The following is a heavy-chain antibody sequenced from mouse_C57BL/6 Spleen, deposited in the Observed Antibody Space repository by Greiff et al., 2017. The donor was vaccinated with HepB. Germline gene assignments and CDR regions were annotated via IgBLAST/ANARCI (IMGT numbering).Heavy chain of an antibody. CDR1: GYTFTSYG. CDR2: IYPRSGNT. J-gene: IGHJ2*01. CDR3: ATRGGGYDVFDY. D-gene: IGHD2-2*01. V-gene: IGHV1-81*01. Sequence: QVQLQQSGAELARPGASVKLSCKASGYTFTSYGISWVKQRTGQGLEWIGEIYPRSGNTYYNEKFKGKATLTADKSSSTAYMELRSLTSEDSAVYFCATRGGGYDVFDYWGQGTTLTVSS.